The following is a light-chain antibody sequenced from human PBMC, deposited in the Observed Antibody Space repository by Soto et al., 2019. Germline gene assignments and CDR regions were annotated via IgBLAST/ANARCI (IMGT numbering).Light chain of an antibody. CDR2: DVS. Sequence: QSALTQPASVSGSHGQSITISCTGTSSDVGGYNYVSWYQQHPGKVPKLMIYDVSNRPSGVSNRFSGSKSGNTASLTISGLQAEDEADYYCSSYTSSAAYVFGTGTKVTVL. CDR3: SSYTSSAAYV. J-gene: IGLJ1*01. CDR1: SSDVGGYNY. V-gene: IGLV2-14*01.